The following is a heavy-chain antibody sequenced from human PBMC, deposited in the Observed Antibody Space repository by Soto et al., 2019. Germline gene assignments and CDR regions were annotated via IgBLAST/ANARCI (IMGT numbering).Heavy chain of an antibody. CDR2: ISYDGSKQ. CDR1: GFTFNNYA. Sequence: QVQLVESGGGVVQPGRSLRLSCAASGFTFNNYAIHWVRQAPGKGLEWVALISYDGSKQYYGDSVQGRFTISRDNSKNTLFLQMNTLRSEDTAVYYCAKTIRLRLGELSPDFWGQGTLVTVSS. D-gene: IGHD3-16*02. J-gene: IGHJ4*02. CDR3: AKTIRLRLGELSPDF. V-gene: IGHV3-30*18.